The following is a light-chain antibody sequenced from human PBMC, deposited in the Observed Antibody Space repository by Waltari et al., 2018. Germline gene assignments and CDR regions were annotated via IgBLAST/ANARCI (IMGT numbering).Light chain of an antibody. J-gene: IGLJ1*01. CDR1: SSDIGGYDY. Sequence: QSALPQPRSVSGSPGQSVTISCTGTSSDIGGYDYVSWYQQHPGKAPKLFIYDVTKRPSGVPERFSGSRSGTTASLTISGLQPEDEADYYCCSYAGGSYVFGTGTKVTVL. CDR2: DVT. CDR3: CSYAGGSYV. V-gene: IGLV2-11*01.